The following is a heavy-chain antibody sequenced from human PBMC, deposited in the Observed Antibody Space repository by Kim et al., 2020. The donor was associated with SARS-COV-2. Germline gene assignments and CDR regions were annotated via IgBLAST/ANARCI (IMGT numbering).Heavy chain of an antibody. CDR3: ARGPDSSSSWVYYYYYYMDV. CDR2: MNPNSGNT. Sequence: ASVKVSCKASGYTFTSYDINWVRQATGQGLEWMGWMNPNSGNTGYAQKFQGRVTMTRNTSISTAYMELSSLRSEDTAVYYCARGPDSSSSWVYYYYYYMDVWGKGTTVTVSS. V-gene: IGHV1-8*01. CDR1: GYTFTSYD. D-gene: IGHD6-6*01. J-gene: IGHJ6*03.